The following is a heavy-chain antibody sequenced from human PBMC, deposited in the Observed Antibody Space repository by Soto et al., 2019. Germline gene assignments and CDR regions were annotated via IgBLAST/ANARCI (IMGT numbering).Heavy chain of an antibody. CDR3: ARDVGTGTDY. J-gene: IGHJ4*02. D-gene: IGHD1-1*01. CDR1: GDSITNSNW. Sequence: QVQLQESGPGLVKPSGTLSLTCVVSGDSITNSNWWSWVRQAPGKGLEWIGEIYHSGATTYNPSLKRRATISVEPSNNRCSLKLTSVNAADTAVYFGARDVGTGTDYWGQGTLVTVAS. V-gene: IGHV4-4*02. CDR2: IYHSGAT.